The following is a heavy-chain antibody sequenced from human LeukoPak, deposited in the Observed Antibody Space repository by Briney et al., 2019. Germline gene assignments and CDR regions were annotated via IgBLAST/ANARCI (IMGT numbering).Heavy chain of an antibody. CDR2: IRAHGGDK. Sequence: GGSLRLSCAASGFTFSSYGMHWVRQAPGKALEWVAFIRAHGGDKYCADSVKGRFTISRDNSKNTLSLQMASLRNEDTAVYYCVRDRDWAFDYWGQGTLVTVSS. V-gene: IGHV3-30*02. CDR3: VRDRDWAFDY. CDR1: GFTFSSYG. D-gene: IGHD3-9*01. J-gene: IGHJ4*02.